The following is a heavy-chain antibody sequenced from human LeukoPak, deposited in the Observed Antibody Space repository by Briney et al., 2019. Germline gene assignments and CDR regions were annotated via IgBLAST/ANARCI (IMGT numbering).Heavy chain of an antibody. J-gene: IGHJ4*02. V-gene: IGHV4-4*09. CDR3: ARRRTDGFFDY. D-gene: IGHD3/OR15-3a*01. CDR1: GGSISGYY. Sequence: SETLSLTCSVSGGSISGYYWSWVRQPPGKGLEWIGNIHSSGSTSYNPSLKSRVTISADTSKSQFSLKLSSVTAADTAVFYCARRRTDGFFDYWGQGILVTVSS. CDR2: IHSSGST.